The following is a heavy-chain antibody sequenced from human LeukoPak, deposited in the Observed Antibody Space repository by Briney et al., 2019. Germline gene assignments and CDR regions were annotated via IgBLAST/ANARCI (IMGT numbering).Heavy chain of an antibody. CDR3: ANDRGYSFDY. D-gene: IGHD3-22*01. Sequence: PGGSLRLSCAASGFTFSNFWMHWVRQVPGKGLVWVSRIKADGGSTTYADSVKGRFTISRDNAKNTVYLQMNSLRAEDTAVYYCANDRGYSFDYWGQGTLVTVPS. J-gene: IGHJ4*02. CDR2: IKADGGST. V-gene: IGHV3-74*01. CDR1: GFTFSNFW.